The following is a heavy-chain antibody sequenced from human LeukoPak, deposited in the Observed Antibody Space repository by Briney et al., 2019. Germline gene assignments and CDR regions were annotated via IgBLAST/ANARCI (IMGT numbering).Heavy chain of an antibody. CDR2: ISGSGGST. V-gene: IGHV3-23*01. D-gene: IGHD2-15*01. J-gene: IGHJ5*02. CDR3: ARDDIVVVVAATHHWFDP. CDR1: GFTFSSYA. Sequence: GGSLRLSCAASGFTFSSYAMSWVRQAPGKGLEWVSAISGSGGSTYYADSVKGRFTISRDNSKNTLYLQMNSLRAEDTAVYYCARDDIVVVVAATHHWFDPWGQGTLVTVSS.